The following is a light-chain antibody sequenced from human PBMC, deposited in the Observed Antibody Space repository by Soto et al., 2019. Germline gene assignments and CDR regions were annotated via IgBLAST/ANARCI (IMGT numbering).Light chain of an antibody. CDR3: SSFTSSNTLV. CDR2: DVS. CDR1: SSDVGGYIY. Sequence: QSALTQPASVSGSPGQSITISCTGTSSDVGGYIYVSWHQQHPGTAPKLMIYDVSNRPSGVSNCFSGSKSGNTASLTISGLQAEDEADYYCSSFTSSNTLVFGGGTKLTVL. J-gene: IGLJ2*01. V-gene: IGLV2-14*01.